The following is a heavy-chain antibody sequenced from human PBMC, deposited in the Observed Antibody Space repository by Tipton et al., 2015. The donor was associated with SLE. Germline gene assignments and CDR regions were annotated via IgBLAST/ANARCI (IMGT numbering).Heavy chain of an antibody. J-gene: IGHJ4*02. CDR3: AKTTVYSNDWPYFDH. V-gene: IGHV4-4*02. CDR1: GGSIRSSNW. Sequence: TLSLTCAVSGGSIRSSNWWSWVRQPPGKGLEWIGEIHHSGSTNSNPSLKSRVTISVDKSKNQFSLKLSSVTVADTAVYYCAKTTVYSNDWPYFDHWGQGTLVTVSS. D-gene: IGHD6-19*01. CDR2: IHHSGST.